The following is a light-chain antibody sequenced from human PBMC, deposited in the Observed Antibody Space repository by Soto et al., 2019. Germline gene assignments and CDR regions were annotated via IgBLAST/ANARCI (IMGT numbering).Light chain of an antibody. V-gene: IGLV4-69*01. CDR1: SGHSSYA. Sequence: QLVLTQSPSASASLGASVKLTCTLSSGHSSYAIAWHQQQPEKGPRYLMKVTGDGSHTKGDGIPDRFSGSSSGPERYLTISSLQSEDEADYYCQTWGTGIQAVFGGGTQLTVL. CDR3: QTWGTGIQAV. J-gene: IGLJ7*01. CDR2: VTGDGSH.